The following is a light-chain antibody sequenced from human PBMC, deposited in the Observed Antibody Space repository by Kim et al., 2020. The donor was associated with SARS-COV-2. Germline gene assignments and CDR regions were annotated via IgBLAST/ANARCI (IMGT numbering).Light chain of an antibody. CDR1: NIESKS. CDR3: QVWDSSSVHRV. Sequence: APGKTASITCAGDNIESKSVHWYQQKPGQAPVLVISYDSDRPSGIPERLSGSNSDNTATLTISEVEAGDEADYYCQVWDSSSVHRVFGGGTKVTVL. V-gene: IGLV3-21*04. CDR2: YDS. J-gene: IGLJ2*01.